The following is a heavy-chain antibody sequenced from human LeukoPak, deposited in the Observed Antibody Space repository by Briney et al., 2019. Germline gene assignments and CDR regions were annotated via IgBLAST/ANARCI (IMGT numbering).Heavy chain of an antibody. CDR1: GYTLTGYY. V-gene: IGHV1-2*02. D-gene: IGHD6-19*01. CDR3: ARASSGWYEG. J-gene: IGHJ4*02. CDR2: INPNSGGT. Sequence: GASVKVSCRASGYTLTGYYMAWARQAPGQGLEWMGWINPNSGGTNYAQKFQGRVTMTRDTSISTAYMELSRLRSDDTAVYYCARASSGWYEGWGQGTLVTVSS.